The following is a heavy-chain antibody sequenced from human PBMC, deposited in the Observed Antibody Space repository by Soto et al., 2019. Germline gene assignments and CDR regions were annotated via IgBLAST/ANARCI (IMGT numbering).Heavy chain of an antibody. CDR3: ATWLSDYYDQRGRLHY. Sequence: QVQLVESGGGVVQPGTSLRLSCAASGFTFSGHGMHWVRQAPGKGLEWLASVTYDGNTKYYVDSLKGRFTISRDNSENTLYLQMNSLRAEDAAESYCATWLSDYYDQRGRLHYWGSGTRVTVSS. V-gene: IGHV3-33*05. CDR1: GFTFSGHG. J-gene: IGHJ4*02. CDR2: VTYDGNTK. D-gene: IGHD3-22*01.